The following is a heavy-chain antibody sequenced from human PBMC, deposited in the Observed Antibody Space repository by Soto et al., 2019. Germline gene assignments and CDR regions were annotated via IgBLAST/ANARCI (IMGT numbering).Heavy chain of an antibody. V-gene: IGHV3-66*01. CDR2: IYSGGST. CDR3: ARGGGGWYDAFDI. CDR1: GFTVCRNY. D-gene: IGHD2-15*01. J-gene: IGHJ3*02. Sequence: GGSLRLSCAASGFTVCRNYMSWVRRAPGKGLEWVSVIYSGGSTYYADSVKGRFTISRDNSKNTLYLQMNSLRAEDTAVYYCARGGGGWYDAFDIWGQGTMVTVSS.